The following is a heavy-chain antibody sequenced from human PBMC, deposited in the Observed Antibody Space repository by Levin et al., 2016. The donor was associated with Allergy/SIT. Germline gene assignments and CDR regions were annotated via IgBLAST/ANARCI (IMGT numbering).Heavy chain of an antibody. CDR2: IHIDGREK. CDR1: GFTFSDYY. Sequence: GESLKISCAASGFTFSDYYMSWIRQAPGKGLEWVALIHIDGREKDYVDSVKGRFTVSKDNARNSVYLQMSGLTAEDTAVYYCARTAEAGRGLDYWGQGTLVTVSS. CDR3: ARTAEAGRGLDY. V-gene: IGHV3-7*03. J-gene: IGHJ4*02. D-gene: IGHD6-13*01.